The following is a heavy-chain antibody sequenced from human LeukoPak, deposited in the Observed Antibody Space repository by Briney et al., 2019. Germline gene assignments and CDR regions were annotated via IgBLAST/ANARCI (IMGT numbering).Heavy chain of an antibody. D-gene: IGHD1-14*01. Sequence: HGEALEISCEGSGYHFTSYWIGWGRQLPGKGLEGRGIIYPGDSDTRYSPSFQAQVTISADKSISTAYLQWSSLKASDTAMYYCARRTDTNLDYWGQGTLVTVSS. CDR1: GYHFTSYW. CDR2: IYPGDSDT. J-gene: IGHJ4*02. V-gene: IGHV5-51*01. CDR3: ARRTDTNLDY.